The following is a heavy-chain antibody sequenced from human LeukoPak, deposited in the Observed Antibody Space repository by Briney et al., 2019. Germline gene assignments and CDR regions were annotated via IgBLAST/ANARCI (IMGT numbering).Heavy chain of an antibody. J-gene: IGHJ4*02. V-gene: IGHV3-30*13. CDR3: ARAGGYSYGYESDY. CDR2: ISYERSNK. D-gene: IGHD5-18*01. Sequence: ISYERSNKYYSHSEQARVTISRDNSKKSLYLQRNSLRAEDTAVYYCARAGGYSYGYESDYWGQGTLVTVSS.